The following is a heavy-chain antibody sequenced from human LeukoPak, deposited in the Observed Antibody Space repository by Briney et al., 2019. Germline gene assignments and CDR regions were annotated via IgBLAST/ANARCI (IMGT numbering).Heavy chain of an antibody. J-gene: IGHJ4*02. Sequence: SQTLSLTCAVSGGSISSGGYSWSWIRQPPGKGLEWIGYIYHSGSTYYNPPLKSRVTISVDRSKNQFSLKLSSVTAADTAVYYCVKESYSRYFDYWGQGTLVTVSS. CDR2: IYHSGST. D-gene: IGHD4-11*01. V-gene: IGHV4-30-2*01. CDR1: GGSISSGGYS. CDR3: VKESYSRYFDY.